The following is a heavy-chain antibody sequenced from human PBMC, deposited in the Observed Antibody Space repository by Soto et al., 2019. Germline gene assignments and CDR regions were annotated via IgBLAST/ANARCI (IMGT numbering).Heavy chain of an antibody. CDR3: ARSAGGRNAFDI. Sequence: ASVKVSCKASGYTFTSYAMHWVRQAPGQRLEWMGWINAGNGNTKYSQKLQGRVTITRDTSASTAYMELSSLRSEDTAVYYCARSAGGRNAFDIWGQGTMVTVSS. CDR1: GYTFTSYA. V-gene: IGHV1-3*01. D-gene: IGHD3-16*01. CDR2: INAGNGNT. J-gene: IGHJ3*02.